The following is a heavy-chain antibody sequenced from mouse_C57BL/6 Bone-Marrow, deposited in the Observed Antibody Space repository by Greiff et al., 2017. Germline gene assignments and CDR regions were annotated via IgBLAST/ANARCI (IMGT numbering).Heavy chain of an antibody. CDR1: GYTFTSYG. CDR3: ARYGPYYSTLGFGY. J-gene: IGHJ3*01. CDR2: IYPRSGNT. Sequence: QVQLKESGAELARPGASVKLSCKASGYTFTSYGISWVKQRTGQGLEWIGEIYPRSGNTYYNEKFKGKATLTADKSSSTAYMELRSLTSEDSAVYFCARYGPYYSTLGFGYWGQGTLVTVSA. V-gene: IGHV1-81*01. D-gene: IGHD2-5*01.